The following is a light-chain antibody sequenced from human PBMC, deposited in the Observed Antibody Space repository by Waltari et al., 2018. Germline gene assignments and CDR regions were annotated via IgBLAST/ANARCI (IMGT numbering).Light chain of an antibody. CDR2: GAS. CDR3: QQYYNWPQA. J-gene: IGKJ1*01. CDR1: QSVSIN. Sequence: EIVMTQSPGTLSVSPGERATLSCRASQSVSINLAWYQQKPGQAPRLLIYGASTRATGIQARFSGSGSGTEFTLTISSLQSEDFAVYYCQQYYNWPQAFGQGTKVEIK. V-gene: IGKV3-15*01.